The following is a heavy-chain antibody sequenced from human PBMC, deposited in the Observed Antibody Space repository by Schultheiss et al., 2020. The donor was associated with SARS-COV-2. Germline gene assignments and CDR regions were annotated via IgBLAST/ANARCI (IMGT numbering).Heavy chain of an antibody. Sequence: GGSLRLSCAASGFTFSSYAMHWVRQAPGKGLEWVAVISYDGSNKYYADSVKGRFTISRDNSKNTLYLQMNSLRAEDTAVYYCARVRGYYYYYMDVWGKGTTVTVSS. CDR1: GFTFSSYA. CDR3: ARVRGYYYYYMDV. CDR2: ISYDGSNK. V-gene: IGHV3-30-3*01. J-gene: IGHJ6*03.